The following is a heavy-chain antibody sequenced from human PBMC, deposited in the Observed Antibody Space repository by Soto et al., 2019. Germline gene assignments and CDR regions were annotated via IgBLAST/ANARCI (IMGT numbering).Heavy chain of an antibody. J-gene: IGHJ5*02. CDR3: AKDLMTAAGTYIVIVSAYFDP. CDR1: GFTFSSYA. V-gene: IGHV3-23*01. CDR2: ISGSGGST. D-gene: IGHD6-13*01. Sequence: GGSLRLSCAASGFTFSSYAMSWVRQAPGKGLEWVSAISGSGGSTYYADSVKGRFTISRDNSKNTLYLQMNSLRAEDTAVYYCAKDLMTAAGTYIVIVSAYFDPSGHGTLITVSS.